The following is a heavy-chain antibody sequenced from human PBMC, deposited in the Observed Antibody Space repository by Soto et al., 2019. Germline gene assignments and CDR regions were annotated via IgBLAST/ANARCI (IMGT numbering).Heavy chain of an antibody. CDR3: VKGRDIVATIASYGMDV. V-gene: IGHV3-11*06. Sequence: GGSLRLSCAASGFSFSDSYMTWIRQAPGKGLEWISYISDSSTYTNYADSVKGRFTISRDNAKNTLYLQMSSLRAEDTAVYYCVKGRDIVATIASYGMDVWGQGTMVTVSS. J-gene: IGHJ6*02. CDR2: ISDSSTYT. CDR1: GFSFSDSY. D-gene: IGHD5-12*01.